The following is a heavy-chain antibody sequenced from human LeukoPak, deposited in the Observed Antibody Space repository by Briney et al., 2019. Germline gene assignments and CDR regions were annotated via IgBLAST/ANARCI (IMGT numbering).Heavy chain of an antibody. CDR3: ARFNGDAFDY. D-gene: IGHD4-17*01. CDR2: ISSSSSYI. Sequence: GGSLRLSCAASGFTFSSYSMNWVRQAPGKGLEWVSFISSSSSYIYYADSVKGRFTISRDNAKNSLYLQMNSLRAEDTAVYYCARFNGDAFDYWGQGTLVTVSS. V-gene: IGHV3-21*01. CDR1: GFTFSSYS. J-gene: IGHJ4*02.